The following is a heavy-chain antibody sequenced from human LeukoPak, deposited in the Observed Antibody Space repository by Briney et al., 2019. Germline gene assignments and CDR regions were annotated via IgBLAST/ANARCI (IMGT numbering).Heavy chain of an antibody. CDR1: GFTFDDYA. D-gene: IGHD4-17*01. J-gene: IGHJ4*02. V-gene: IGHV3-9*03. Sequence: GRSLRLSCAASGFTFDDYAMHWVRHAPGKGLEWVSGISWNSGSIGYADSVKGRFTISRDNAKNSLYLQMNSLRAEDMALYYCAKDMFDYETGEFDYWGQGTLVTVSS. CDR3: AKDMFDYETGEFDY. CDR2: ISWNSGSI.